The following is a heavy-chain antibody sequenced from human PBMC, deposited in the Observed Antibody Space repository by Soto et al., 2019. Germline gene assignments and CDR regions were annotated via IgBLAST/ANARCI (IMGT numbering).Heavy chain of an antibody. CDR3: ARSIAVAGAVFDY. J-gene: IGHJ4*02. CDR1: GYSFTSYW. CDR2: IYPGDSDT. Sequence: PGEPLKISCKGSGYSFTSYWIGWVRQMPGKGLEWMGIIYPGDSDTRYSPSFQGQVTISADKSISTTYLQWSSLKASDTAMYYCARSIAVAGAVFDYWGQGTLVTVSS. D-gene: IGHD6-19*01. V-gene: IGHV5-51*01.